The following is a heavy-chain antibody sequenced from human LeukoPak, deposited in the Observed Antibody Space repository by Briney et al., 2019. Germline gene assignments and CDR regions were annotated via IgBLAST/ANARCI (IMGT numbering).Heavy chain of an antibody. J-gene: IGHJ6*03. V-gene: IGHV4-38-2*02. CDR3: ARTTEGYAGGPGYSYYYYMDV. CDR1: GYSISSGYY. D-gene: IGHD5-12*01. Sequence: NPSETLSLTCTVSGYSISSGYYWGWIRQPPGQGLEWIGSIYHSGSTYYNPSLKSRVTISVDTSKNQVSLKLRSVAAADTAVYYCARTTEGYAGGPGYSYYYYMDVWGKGTTVTISS. CDR2: IYHSGST.